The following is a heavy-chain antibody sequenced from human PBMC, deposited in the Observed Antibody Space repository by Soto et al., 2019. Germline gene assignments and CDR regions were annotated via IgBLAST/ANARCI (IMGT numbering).Heavy chain of an antibody. CDR3: ARVNYDILTGYKRYYYYYYMDV. V-gene: IGHV3-66*01. CDR1: GFTVSSNY. D-gene: IGHD3-9*01. J-gene: IGHJ6*03. Sequence: GGSLRLSCAASGFTVSSNYMSWVRQAPGKGLEWVSVIYSGGSTYYADSVKGGFTISRDNSKNTLYLQMNSLRAEDTAVYYCARVNYDILTGYKRYYYYYYMDVWGKGTTVTVSS. CDR2: IYSGGST.